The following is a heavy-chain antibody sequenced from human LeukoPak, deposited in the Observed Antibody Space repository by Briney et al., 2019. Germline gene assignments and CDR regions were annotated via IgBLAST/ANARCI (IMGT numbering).Heavy chain of an antibody. CDR2: VSYDGSNK. J-gene: IGHJ6*02. V-gene: IGHV3-30-3*01. D-gene: IGHD1-26*01. CDR1: RFNLSAYT. Sequence: GGSLRLSCAASRFNLSAYTMNWVRQAPGKGLQWVAIVSYDGSNKYYADSVQGRFIMSKDNSRNTLFLQMNSLRTDDTAVYYCARVREPLDYYYGLAVWGQRTSVTVSS. CDR3: ARVREPLDYYYGLAV.